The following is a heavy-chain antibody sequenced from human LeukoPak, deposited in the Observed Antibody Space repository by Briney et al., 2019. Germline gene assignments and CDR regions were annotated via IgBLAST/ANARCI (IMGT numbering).Heavy chain of an antibody. V-gene: IGHV1-18*01. J-gene: IGHJ3*02. CDR1: GYTFTSYG. Sequence: ASVKVSCKASGYTFTSYGISWVRQAPGQGLEWMGWISAYNGNTNYAQKFQGRVTMTRDMSTSTVYMELSSLRSEDTAVYYCARDVPYCGGDCHDAFDIWGQGTMVTVSS. D-gene: IGHD2-21*02. CDR2: ISAYNGNT. CDR3: ARDVPYCGGDCHDAFDI.